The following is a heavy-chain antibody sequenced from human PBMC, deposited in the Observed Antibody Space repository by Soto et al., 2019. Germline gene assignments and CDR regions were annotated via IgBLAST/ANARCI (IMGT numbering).Heavy chain of an antibody. J-gene: IGHJ6*02. CDR1: GFTFSSYS. Sequence: ESGGGLVKPGGSLRLSCAASGFTFSSYSMNWVRQAPGKGLEWVSSISSSSSYIYYADSVKGRFTISRDNAKNSLYLQMNSLRAEDTAVYYCARVGSSSWYLSADYYYYGMDVWGQGTTVTVSS. D-gene: IGHD6-13*01. CDR3: ARVGSSSWYLSADYYYYGMDV. CDR2: ISSSSSYI. V-gene: IGHV3-21*01.